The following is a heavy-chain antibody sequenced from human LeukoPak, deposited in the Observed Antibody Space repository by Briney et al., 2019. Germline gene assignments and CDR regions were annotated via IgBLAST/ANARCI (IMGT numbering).Heavy chain of an antibody. CDR2: IRKDGSEK. J-gene: IGHJ4*02. V-gene: IGHV3-7*01. CDR3: ARFIAAPYYFDY. D-gene: IGHD6-13*01. Sequence: GGSLRLSCAASGFSFSDYWMSWVRQAPGKGLEWVANIRKDGSEKHYVDSVKGRFTISRDNAKNSLYLHMNSLRAEDTAVYYCARFIAAPYYFDYWGRGTLVTVSS. CDR1: GFSFSDYW.